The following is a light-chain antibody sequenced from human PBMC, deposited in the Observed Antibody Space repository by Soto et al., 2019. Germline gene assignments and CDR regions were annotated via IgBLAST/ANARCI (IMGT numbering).Light chain of an antibody. Sequence: QSALTQPRSVSESPGQSVAISCTGTNSDVGGYNYVSWYQHHPGKAPKLMIYDVTKRPSGVPDRFSGSKSGNTASLTISGLQAEDESDYYCSSYAGSNTWVFGGGTEVTVL. CDR2: DVT. J-gene: IGLJ3*02. CDR1: NSDVGGYNY. V-gene: IGLV2-11*01. CDR3: SSYAGSNTWV.